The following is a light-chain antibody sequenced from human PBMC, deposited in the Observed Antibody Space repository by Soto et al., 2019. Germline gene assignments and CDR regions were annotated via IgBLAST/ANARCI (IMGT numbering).Light chain of an antibody. Sequence: EIVLTQSPGTLSLSPGESATLSCRASQSVSSTYLAWYQQKPGQAPRLLIYGAFNRATGIPDRFSGSGSGTDFTLTISRLDPEDFVLYYCQQYGRSLYTFGQGTKLEIK. J-gene: IGKJ2*01. V-gene: IGKV3-20*01. CDR3: QQYGRSLYT. CDR2: GAF. CDR1: QSVSSTY.